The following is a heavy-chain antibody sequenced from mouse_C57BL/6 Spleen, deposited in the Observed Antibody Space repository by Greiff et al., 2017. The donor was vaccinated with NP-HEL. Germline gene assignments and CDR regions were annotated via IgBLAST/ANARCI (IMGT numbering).Heavy chain of an antibody. J-gene: IGHJ4*01. CDR1: GFSLTSYG. CDR2: IWRGGST. D-gene: IGHD1-1*01. V-gene: IGHV2-2*01. CDR3: AGNGYYYGSSPYAMDY. Sequence: QVQLKQSGPGLVQPSQSLSISCTVSGFSLTSYGVHWVRQSPGKGLEWLGVIWRGGSTDYYAAFISSLSISKDNSKSQIFFKMNSLQADDTAIYYCAGNGYYYGSSPYAMDYWGQGTSVTVSS.